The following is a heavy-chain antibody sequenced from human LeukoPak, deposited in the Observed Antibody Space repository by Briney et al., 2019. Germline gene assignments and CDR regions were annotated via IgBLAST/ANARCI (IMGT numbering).Heavy chain of an antibody. D-gene: IGHD4-23*01. J-gene: IGHJ6*04. CDR3: ARGGPRGGAPNAPDV. CDR2: INPNNCGV. CDR1: GYTLTGYN. Sequence: GASVKVSCKASGYTLTGYNIHCVRQAPGKGLEWVGWINPNNCGVHYAQKFQGRVTKTRDTSISTAYMDLSRLRFDDTAVYYCARGGPRGGAPNAPDVWGKGTAVTVSS. V-gene: IGHV1-2*02.